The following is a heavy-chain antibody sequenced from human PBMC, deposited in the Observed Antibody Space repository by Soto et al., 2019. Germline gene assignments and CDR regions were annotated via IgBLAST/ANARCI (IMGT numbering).Heavy chain of an antibody. CDR3: ARDRSGSGWFNAFDI. CDR2: TYYRSKWYN. J-gene: IGHJ3*02. Sequence: SQTLSLTCAISGDSVFSSTAAWNWIRQSPSRGLEWLGRTYYRSKWYNDYAVSVKSRITINPDTSKHQFSLQLNSVTPEDTAVYYCARDRSGSGWFNAFDIWCHGTMVTV. V-gene: IGHV6-1*01. CDR1: GDSVFSSTAA. D-gene: IGHD6-19*01.